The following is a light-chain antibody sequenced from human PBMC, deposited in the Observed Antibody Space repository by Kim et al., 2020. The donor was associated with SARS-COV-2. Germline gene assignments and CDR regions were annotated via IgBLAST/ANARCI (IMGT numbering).Light chain of an antibody. CDR1: SLRSYY. V-gene: IGLV3-19*01. Sequence: SSELTQDPAVSVALGQTVRITCQGDSLRSYYATWYQQKPGQAPILVIYGKNNRPSGIPDRFSGSSSGNTASLTITGPQADDEADYYCNSRDSDDNVVFGGGTKLTVL. CDR3: NSRDSDDNVV. CDR2: GKN. J-gene: IGLJ2*01.